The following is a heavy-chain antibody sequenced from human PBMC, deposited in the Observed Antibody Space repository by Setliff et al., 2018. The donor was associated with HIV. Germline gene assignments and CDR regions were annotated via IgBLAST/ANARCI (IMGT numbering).Heavy chain of an antibody. D-gene: IGHD3-22*01. CDR3: AKVLNYYDSSGYHYSYYYMDV. CDR1: GGSFSGYY. J-gene: IGHJ6*03. Sequence: SETLSLTCAVYGGSFSGYYWSWICQPPGKGLEWIGEINHSGSTNYNMSLWSRVTISLDASRNQFSLELISVTAADTAVYYCAKVLNYYDSSGYHYSYYYMDVWGKGTTVTVS. CDR2: INHSGST. V-gene: IGHV4-34*01.